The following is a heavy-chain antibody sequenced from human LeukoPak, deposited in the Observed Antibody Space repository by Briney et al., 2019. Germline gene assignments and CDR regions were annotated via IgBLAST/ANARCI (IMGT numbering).Heavy chain of an antibody. CDR2: VSGSGGST. CDR1: GFTFSSYA. J-gene: IGHJ4*02. D-gene: IGHD6-19*01. Sequence: GGSLRLSCAASGFTFSSYAMSWVRQAPGKGLEWVSGVSGSGGSTYYADSVKGRFTISRDNSKNTLYLQMNSLRAEDTAVYYCAKATRSVAGPFDYWGQGTLVTVSS. CDR3: AKATRSVAGPFDY. V-gene: IGHV3-23*01.